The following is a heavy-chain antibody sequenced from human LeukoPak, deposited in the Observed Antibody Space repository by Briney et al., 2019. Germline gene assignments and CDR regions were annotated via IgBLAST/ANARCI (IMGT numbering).Heavy chain of an antibody. CDR2: MNPNSGNI. Sequence: ASVKVSCKASGYTFTSYDINWVRQATGQGLEWMGWMNPNSGNIGYAQKFQGRVTMTRNTSISTAYMELSSLRSEDTAVYYCARGLRGLMMGDYWGQGTLVTVSS. V-gene: IGHV1-8*01. J-gene: IGHJ4*02. D-gene: IGHD3-10*01. CDR3: ARGLRGLMMGDY. CDR1: GYTFTSYD.